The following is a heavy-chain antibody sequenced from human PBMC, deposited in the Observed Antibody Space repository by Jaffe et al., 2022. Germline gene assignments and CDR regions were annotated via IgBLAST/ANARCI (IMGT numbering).Heavy chain of an antibody. CDR2: IVVGSGNT. CDR3: AADPWGRTGSPGDP. D-gene: IGHD3-16*01. V-gene: IGHV1-58*01. CDR1: GFTFTSSA. J-gene: IGHJ5*02. Sequence: QMQLVQSGPEVKKPGTSVKVSCKASGFTFTSSAVQWVRQARGQRLEWIGWIVVGSGNTNYAQKFQERVTITRDMSTSTAYMELSSLRSEDTAVYYCAADPWGRTGSPGDPWGQGTLVTVSS.